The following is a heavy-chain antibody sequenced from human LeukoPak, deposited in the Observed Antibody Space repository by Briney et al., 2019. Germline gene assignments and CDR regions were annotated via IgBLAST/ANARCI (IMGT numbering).Heavy chain of an antibody. CDR3: ARDRVVGATTYFQH. D-gene: IGHD1-26*01. CDR1: GFTFSSYA. Sequence: PGGSLRLSCAASGFTFSSYAMHWVRQAPGKGLEWVAVISYDGSNKYYADSVKGRFTISRDNSKNTLYLQMNSLRAEDTAVYYCARDRVVGATTYFQHWGQGTLATVSS. V-gene: IGHV3-30*01. CDR2: ISYDGSNK. J-gene: IGHJ1*01.